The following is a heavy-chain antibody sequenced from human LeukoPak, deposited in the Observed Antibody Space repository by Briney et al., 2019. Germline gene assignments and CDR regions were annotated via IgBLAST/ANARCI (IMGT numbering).Heavy chain of an antibody. CDR2: INSDGGST. CDR1: GFTFSSYW. J-gene: IGHJ6*03. Sequence: GGSLRLSCAASGFTFSSYWMHWVRQAPGKGLVWVSRINSDGGSTSYTDSVKGRFTISRDNTRNSLYLQMNSLRAEDTAVYFCAKDSSSDWLLDGAYYMDVWGKGTTVTVSS. D-gene: IGHD3-9*01. V-gene: IGHV3-74*01. CDR3: AKDSSSDWLLDGAYYMDV.